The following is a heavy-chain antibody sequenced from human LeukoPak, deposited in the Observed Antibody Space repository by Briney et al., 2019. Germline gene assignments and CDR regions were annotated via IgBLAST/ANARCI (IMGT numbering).Heavy chain of an antibody. CDR3: ARAYDSSGIDY. CDR1: GGSISSGSYY. J-gene: IGHJ4*02. D-gene: IGHD3-22*01. V-gene: IGHV4-61*02. CDR2: IYTSGST. Sequence: TSETLSLTCTVSGGSISSGSYYWSWLRQPAGKGLEWIGRIYTSGSTNYNPSLKSRVTISVDTSKNQFSLKLSSVTAADTAVYYCARAYDSSGIDYWGQGTLVTVSS.